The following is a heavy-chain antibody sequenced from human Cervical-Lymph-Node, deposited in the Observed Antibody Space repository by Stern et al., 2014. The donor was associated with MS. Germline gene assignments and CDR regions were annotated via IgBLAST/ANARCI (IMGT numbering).Heavy chain of an antibody. Sequence: VQLEESGGGVVQPGRSLRLSCAASGFTFSSYGMHWVRQAPGKGLEWVAVISYDGSNKYYADSVKGRFTISRDNSKNTLDLQMNSLRAEDTAVYYCARGIATDYWGQGTLVTVSS. D-gene: IGHD6-13*01. CDR3: ARGIATDY. CDR2: ISYDGSNK. J-gene: IGHJ4*02. V-gene: IGHV3-30*03. CDR1: GFTFSSYG.